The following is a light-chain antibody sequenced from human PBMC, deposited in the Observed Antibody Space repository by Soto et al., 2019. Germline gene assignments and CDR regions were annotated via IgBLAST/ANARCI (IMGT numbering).Light chain of an antibody. CDR1: KGFTTT. J-gene: IGKJ5*01. CDR3: QQYNNWPLT. V-gene: IGKV3-15*01. CDR2: GAS. Sequence: EIVITRLPAPRFLPPGEKATFPARAVKGFTTTLACYQQKPGQAPRLLIFGASTRATGIPARFSGSGSGTEFTLTISSLQSEDFAVYYCQQYNNWPLTFGQGTRLEIK.